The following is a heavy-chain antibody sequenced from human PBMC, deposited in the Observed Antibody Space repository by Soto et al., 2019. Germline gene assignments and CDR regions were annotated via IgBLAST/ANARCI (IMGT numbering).Heavy chain of an antibody. D-gene: IGHD6-13*01. V-gene: IGHV4-59*08. Sequence: ETLSLTCPVSGGSISSYYWSWIRQPPGKGLEWIGYIYYSGSTNYNPSLKSRVTISVDTSKNQFSLKLSSVTAADTAVYYCATSYSSSWLGAGDWFDPWGQGTLVTVSS. CDR3: ATSYSSSWLGAGDWFDP. J-gene: IGHJ5*02. CDR1: GGSISSYY. CDR2: IYYSGST.